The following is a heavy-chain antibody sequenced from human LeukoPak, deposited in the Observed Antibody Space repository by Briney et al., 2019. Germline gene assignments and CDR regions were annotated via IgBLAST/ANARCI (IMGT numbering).Heavy chain of an antibody. J-gene: IGHJ4*02. CDR1: GFTFSSYE. CDR3: TRDPRNLDY. V-gene: IGHV3-48*03. Sequence: GGSLRLSCASSGFTFSSYEMNWVRQAPGKGLEWVSYISNSGSAIYYADSVKGRFTISRDNAKNSLYLQMNSLRVEDTAVYYCTRDPRNLDYWGQGTLVTVSS. D-gene: IGHD1-14*01. CDR2: ISNSGSAI.